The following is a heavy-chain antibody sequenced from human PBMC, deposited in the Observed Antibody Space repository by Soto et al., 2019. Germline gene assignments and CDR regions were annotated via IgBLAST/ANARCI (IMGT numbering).Heavy chain of an antibody. CDR2: IYYSGST. CDR1: GGSISSGDYY. Sequence: SETLSLTCTVSGGSISSGDYYWSWIRQPPEKALEWIGCIYYSGSTNYNPSLKSRVTISVDTSKNQFSLKLSSVTAADTAVYYCARVGCSGGSCYTGYFDYWGQGTLVTVSS. CDR3: ARVGCSGGSCYTGYFDY. J-gene: IGHJ4*02. V-gene: IGHV4-61*08. D-gene: IGHD2-15*01.